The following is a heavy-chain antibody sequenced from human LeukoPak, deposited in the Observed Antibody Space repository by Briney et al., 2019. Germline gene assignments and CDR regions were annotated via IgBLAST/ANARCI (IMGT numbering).Heavy chain of an antibody. CDR2: ISSAGGT. Sequence: GGSLRLSCVTSGFSVSNNYMSWVRQAPGKGLEWVSVISSAGGTYYANSVKGRFTISRDNSKNTLYLQMGSLRAEDMAVYYCARGGIRGSYDGSDYWGQGTLVTVSS. CDR3: ARGGIRGSYDGSDY. CDR1: GFSVSNNY. J-gene: IGHJ4*02. D-gene: IGHD1-26*01. V-gene: IGHV3-66*01.